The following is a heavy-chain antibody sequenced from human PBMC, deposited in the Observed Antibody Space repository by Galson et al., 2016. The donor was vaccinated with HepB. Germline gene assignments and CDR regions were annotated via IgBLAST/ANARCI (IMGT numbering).Heavy chain of an antibody. J-gene: IGHJ5*02. CDR2: SNHWGST. CDR1: GGSFSGYY. D-gene: IGHD3-22*01. CDR3: ARTYDSRGVYFVAADL. V-gene: IGHV4-34*01. Sequence: SETLSLTCTVYGGSFSGYYWSWIRQVPGKGLEWIGDSNHWGSTKFNPSLKSRVTISVDTSKSQFSLGLASVTAADTAIYYCARTYDSRGVYFVAADLWGQGTPVTVSS.